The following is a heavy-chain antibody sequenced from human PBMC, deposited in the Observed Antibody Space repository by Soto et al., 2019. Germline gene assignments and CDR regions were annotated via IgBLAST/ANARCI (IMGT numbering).Heavy chain of an antibody. J-gene: IGHJ6*02. CDR3: ARDVHYDFWSGYQRYGMDV. CDR1: GGSISSGGYY. D-gene: IGHD3-3*01. CDR2: IYYSGST. V-gene: IGHV4-31*03. Sequence: TLSLTCTVSGGSISSGGYYWSWIRQHPGKGLEWIGYIYYSGSTYYNPSLKSRVTISVDTSKNQFSLKLSSVTAADTAVYYCARDVHYDFWSGYQRYGMDVWGQGTTVTVSS.